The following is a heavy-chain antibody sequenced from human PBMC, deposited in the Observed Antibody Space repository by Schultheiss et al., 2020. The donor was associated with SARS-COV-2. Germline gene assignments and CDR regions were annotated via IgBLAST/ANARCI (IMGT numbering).Heavy chain of an antibody. J-gene: IGHJ4*02. CDR2: INHSGST. D-gene: IGHD4-23*01. V-gene: IGHV4-34*01. CDR3: ARVTRHYGGNSPDHY. CDR1: GGSFSGYY. Sequence: SETLSLTCAVYGGSFSGYYWSWIRQPPGKGLEWIGEINHSGSTNYNPSLKSRVTISVDTSKNQFSLKLSSVTAADTAVYYCARVTRHYGGNSPDHYWGQGTLVTVSS.